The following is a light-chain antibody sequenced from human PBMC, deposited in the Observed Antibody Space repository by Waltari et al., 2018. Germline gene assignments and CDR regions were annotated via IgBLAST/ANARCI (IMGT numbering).Light chain of an antibody. V-gene: IGKV6-21*01. CDR3: HQSYTLPRT. CDR1: QSIGSI. J-gene: IGKJ1*01. Sequence: DIVLTQSPDFQSVTPKEKVTITCRASQSIGSIIHWYQQKPDQSPKLLIKYASQSFPGVPSRFSGSGSGTDFTLTINSLEAEDAATYYCHQSYTLPRTFGQGTKVEIQ. CDR2: YAS.